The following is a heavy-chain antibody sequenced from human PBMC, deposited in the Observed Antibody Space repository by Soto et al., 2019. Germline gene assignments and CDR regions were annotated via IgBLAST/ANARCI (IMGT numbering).Heavy chain of an antibody. CDR3: AREEPYQPYGSGSTFDY. Sequence: ASVKVSCKASGYTFTSYAMHWVRQAPGQRLEWMGWINAGNGNTKYSQKFQGRVTITRDTSASTAYMELSSLRSEDTAVYYCAREEPYQPYGSGSTFDYWGQGTLVTVSS. J-gene: IGHJ4*02. D-gene: IGHD3-10*01. V-gene: IGHV1-3*01. CDR1: GYTFTSYA. CDR2: INAGNGNT.